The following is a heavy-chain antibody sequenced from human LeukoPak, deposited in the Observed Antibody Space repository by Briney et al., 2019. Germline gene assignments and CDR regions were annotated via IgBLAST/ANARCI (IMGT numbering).Heavy chain of an antibody. CDR2: ISAYNGHT. J-gene: IGHJ3*02. CDR3: ARGGYAPSRPYCSGGSCYLGGGAFDI. CDR1: GYTFTPYG. D-gene: IGHD2-15*01. V-gene: IGHV1-18*01. Sequence: ASVKVSCKASGYTFTPYGISWVRQAPGQGLEWMGLISAYNGHTKFAQKFQDRVTMTTDTSTSTAYMELRSLRSDDTAVYYCARGGYAPSRPYCSGGSCYLGGGAFDIWGQGTMVTVSS.